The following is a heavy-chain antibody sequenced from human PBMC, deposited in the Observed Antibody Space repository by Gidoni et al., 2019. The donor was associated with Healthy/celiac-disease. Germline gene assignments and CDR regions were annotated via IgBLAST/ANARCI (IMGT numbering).Heavy chain of an antibody. J-gene: IGHJ3*02. Sequence: EVQLVESGGGLVQPGGSLRLSCAASGFTVSSNYMSWVRQAPGKGLEWVSVIYSGCSTYYADSVKGRFTISRDKSKNTLYLQMNSRRVEDTAVYYGAREERAFDIWGQGTMVTVSS. CDR2: IYSGCST. D-gene: IGHD1-26*01. CDR3: AREERAFDI. CDR1: GFTVSSNY. V-gene: IGHV3-66*01.